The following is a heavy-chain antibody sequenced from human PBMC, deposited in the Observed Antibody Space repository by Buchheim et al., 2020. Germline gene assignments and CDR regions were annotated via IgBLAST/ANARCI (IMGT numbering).Heavy chain of an antibody. V-gene: IGHV1-8*01. CDR1: GYTFTSYD. D-gene: IGHD6-13*01. CDR2: MNPNSGNT. CDR3: ARSASGYSSSWSDYYYYYGMDV. Sequence: QVQLVQSGAEVKKPGASVKVSCKASGYTFTSYDINWVRQATGQGLEWMGWMNPNSGNTGYAQKFQGRVTMTRNTSISTAYMELSSLRSEDTAVYYCARSASGYSSSWSDYYYYYGMDVWGQGTT. J-gene: IGHJ6*02.